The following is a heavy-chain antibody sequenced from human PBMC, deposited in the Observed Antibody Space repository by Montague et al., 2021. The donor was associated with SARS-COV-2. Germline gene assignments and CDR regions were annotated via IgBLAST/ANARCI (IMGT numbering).Heavy chain of an antibody. CDR3: ARAHNTCFIANCVNYFED. V-gene: IGHV4-59*01. Sequence: SETLSLTCTVSGDSISSYYYSWIRQSPGKGLEWIGYVHYTGSTENNSSLKTRVPLSLATPRNHFPLKLRSVTAADTAVYYCARAHNTCFIANCVNYFEDWGQGALVTVSS. J-gene: IGHJ4*02. D-gene: IGHD1-1*01. CDR1: GDSISSYY. CDR2: VHYTGST.